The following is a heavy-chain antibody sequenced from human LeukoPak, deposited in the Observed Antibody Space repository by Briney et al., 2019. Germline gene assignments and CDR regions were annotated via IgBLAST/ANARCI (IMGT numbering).Heavy chain of an antibody. CDR3: AIGGATVIDY. V-gene: IGHV3-74*01. Sequence: AGGSLRLSCAASGFTFSNYWMHWVRQAPGKGLVWVSRINSDGSSTTSADSVKGRFTISRDNAKNTLYLQMNSLRAEDTAVYYCAIGGATVIDYWGQGTLVTVSS. CDR2: INSDGSST. CDR1: GFTFSNYW. D-gene: IGHD4-17*01. J-gene: IGHJ4*02.